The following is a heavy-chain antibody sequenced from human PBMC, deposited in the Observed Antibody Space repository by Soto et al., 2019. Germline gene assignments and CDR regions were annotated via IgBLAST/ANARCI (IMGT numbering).Heavy chain of an antibody. D-gene: IGHD5-18*01. V-gene: IGHV4-59*01. CDR2: IYYSGST. J-gene: IGHJ3*02. CDR1: GGSISSYY. Sequence: PSEALSLTWPVSGGSISSYYWSWSRQPPGKGLEWIGYIYYSGSTNYNPSLKSRVTISVDTSKNQFSLKLSSVTAADTAVYYCARAKSDTPYDAFDIWGQGTMVTVSS. CDR3: ARAKSDTPYDAFDI.